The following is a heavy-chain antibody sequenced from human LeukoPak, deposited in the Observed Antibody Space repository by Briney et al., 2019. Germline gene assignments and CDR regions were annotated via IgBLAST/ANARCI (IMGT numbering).Heavy chain of an antibody. Sequence: GGSLRLSCAASGFTFVMSWVRLAPGKGLEWVSAISGSGGSTYYADSVKGRFTISRDNSKNTLYLQMNSLRAEDTAVYYCAKFQDSSSWPYYYYGMDVWGQGTTVTVSS. D-gene: IGHD6-13*01. CDR1: GFTFV. CDR3: AKFQDSSSWPYYYYGMDV. J-gene: IGHJ6*02. CDR2: ISGSGGST. V-gene: IGHV3-23*01.